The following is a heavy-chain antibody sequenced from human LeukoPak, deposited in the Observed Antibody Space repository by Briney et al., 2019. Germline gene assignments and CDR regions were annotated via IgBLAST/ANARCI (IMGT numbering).Heavy chain of an antibody. Sequence: ASVKVSCKASGYTFTGYYMHWVRQAPGQGLEWMGWNNPNSGNTGYAQKFQGRVTMTRNTSISTAYMELSSLRSEDTAVYYCARVYDSSGYYVVYWGQGTLVTVSS. D-gene: IGHD3-22*01. J-gene: IGHJ4*02. CDR2: NNPNSGNT. V-gene: IGHV1-8*02. CDR1: GYTFTGYY. CDR3: ARVYDSSGYYVVY.